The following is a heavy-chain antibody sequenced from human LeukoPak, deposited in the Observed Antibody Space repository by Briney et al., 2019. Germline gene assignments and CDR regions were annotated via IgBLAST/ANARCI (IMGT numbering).Heavy chain of an antibody. J-gene: IGHJ4*02. Sequence: ASVKVSCKASGYTFNTYAMNWVRQAPGQGLEWMGWINTNTAKPTYVQGFRGRFEFSLDTSVSTAYLQISSLKTDDTAVYYCARSGADNWNYEFDYWGQGTLITVSS. D-gene: IGHD1-7*01. CDR3: ARSGADNWNYEFDY. V-gene: IGHV7-4-1*02. CDR2: INTNTAKP. CDR1: GYTFNTYA.